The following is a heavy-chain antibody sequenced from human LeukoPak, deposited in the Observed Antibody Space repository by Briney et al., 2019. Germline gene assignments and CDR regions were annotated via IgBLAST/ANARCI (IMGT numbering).Heavy chain of an antibody. CDR3: ARDQTYDILTGYPDNWFDP. D-gene: IGHD3-9*01. Sequence: ASVKVSCKASGYTFTGYYMHWVRQAPGQGLEWMGWINPNSGGTNYAQKFQGRVTMTRDTSISTAYMELSRLRSDDTAVYYCARDQTYDILTGYPDNWFDPWGQGTLVTVSS. V-gene: IGHV1-2*02. J-gene: IGHJ5*02. CDR2: INPNSGGT. CDR1: GYTFTGYY.